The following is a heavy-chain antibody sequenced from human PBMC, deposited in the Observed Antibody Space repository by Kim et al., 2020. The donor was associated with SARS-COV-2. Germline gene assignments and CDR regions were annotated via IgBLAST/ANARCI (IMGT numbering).Heavy chain of an antibody. D-gene: IGHD3-3*01. J-gene: IGHJ5*02. Sequence: SETLSLTCTVSGGSISSGDYYWSWIRQPPGKGLEWIGYIYYSGSTYYNPSLKSRVTISVDTSKNQFSLKLSSVTAADTAVYYCARGITELRFLEWPPNWFDPWGQGTLVTVSS. CDR2: IYYSGST. V-gene: IGHV4-30-4*01. CDR1: GGSISSGDYY. CDR3: ARGITELRFLEWPPNWFDP.